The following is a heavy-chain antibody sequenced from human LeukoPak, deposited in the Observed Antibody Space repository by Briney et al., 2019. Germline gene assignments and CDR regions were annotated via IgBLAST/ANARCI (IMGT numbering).Heavy chain of an antibody. CDR3: AGDQLALNAFDI. V-gene: IGHV4-59*11. Sequence: LETLSLTCTVSGGSISSHYWSWIRQPPGKGLEWIGFISYIGSTNYSPSLKSRVTISVDTSKNQFSLRLSSVTAADTAIYYCAGDQLALNAFDIWGQGTMVTVSS. CDR2: ISYIGST. D-gene: IGHD1-1*01. CDR1: GGSISSHY. J-gene: IGHJ3*02.